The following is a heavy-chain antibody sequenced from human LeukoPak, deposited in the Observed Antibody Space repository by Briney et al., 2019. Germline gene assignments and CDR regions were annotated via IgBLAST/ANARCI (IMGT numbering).Heavy chain of an antibody. CDR2: ISHSGST. CDR1: GGSFSGYY. D-gene: IGHD6-13*01. Sequence: SETLSLNCAVYGGSFSGYYWSWIRQPPGKGLEWIGEISHSGSTNYNPSLKSRVTISVDTSKNQFSLKLSSVTAADTAVYYCARTRIAPDYWGQGTLVTVSS. CDR3: ARTRIAPDY. J-gene: IGHJ4*02. V-gene: IGHV4-34*01.